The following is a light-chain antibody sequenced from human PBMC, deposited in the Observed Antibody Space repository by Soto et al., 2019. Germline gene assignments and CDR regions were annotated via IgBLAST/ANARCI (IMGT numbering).Light chain of an antibody. CDR2: DVS. CDR3: LLYV. CDR1: SSDVGGYNY. J-gene: IGLJ1*01. Sequence: QSALTQPASVSGSPGQSITISCTGTSSDVGGYNYVSWYQQHPGKAPKLMIYDVSNRPSGVSNRVSGSKSGNTASLTISGLQAEDEADCSTLLYVFGTGTKLTVL. V-gene: IGLV2-14*01.